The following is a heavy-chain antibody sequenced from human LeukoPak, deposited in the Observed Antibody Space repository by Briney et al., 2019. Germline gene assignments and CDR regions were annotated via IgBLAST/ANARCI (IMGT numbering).Heavy chain of an antibody. CDR2: INTSGGST. CDR3: MKLPTMIIVIDTDFEY. Sequence: PGGSLRLSCVASGFTFRHYDMSWVRQAPGKGLEWVSSINTSGGSTYYADSLQGRFTISRDNSKNTLHLQMNNVRAEDTALYYCMKLPTMIIVIDTDFEYWGQGARSPSPQ. CDR1: GFTFRHYD. D-gene: IGHD2-21*01. J-gene: IGHJ4*02. V-gene: IGHV3-23*01.